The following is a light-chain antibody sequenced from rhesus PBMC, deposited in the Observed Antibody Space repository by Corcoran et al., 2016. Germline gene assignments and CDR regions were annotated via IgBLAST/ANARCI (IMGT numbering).Light chain of an antibody. Sequence: DIQMTQSPSSLSASVGDRVTITCRASQGITNDLAWYQQTPGETPKLLIYEASSLQSGIPSRFSGSGSVTDFTLPSSSLQSEDFATYYCQHYYSTPYSFGQGTKVEIK. V-gene: IGKV1-25*01. CDR1: QGITND. CDR3: QHYYSTPYS. CDR2: EAS. J-gene: IGKJ2*01.